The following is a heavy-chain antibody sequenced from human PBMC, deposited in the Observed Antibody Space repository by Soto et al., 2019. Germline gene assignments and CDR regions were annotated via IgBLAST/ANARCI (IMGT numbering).Heavy chain of an antibody. Sequence: QVQLVESGGGLVRPGGSLRLSYAASGFTFSDYYMNWIRQAPGKGLEWVSYISSSGSTIYYADSVKGRFTISRDNAKNSLYLQMNSLRAEDTAVYYCARDYDILTAYLDYWGQGTLVTVSS. V-gene: IGHV3-11*01. CDR2: ISSSGSTI. D-gene: IGHD3-9*01. J-gene: IGHJ4*02. CDR1: GFTFSDYY. CDR3: ARDYDILTAYLDY.